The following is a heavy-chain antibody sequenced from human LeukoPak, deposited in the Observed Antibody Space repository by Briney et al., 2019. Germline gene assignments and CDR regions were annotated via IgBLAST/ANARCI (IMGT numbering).Heavy chain of an antibody. CDR3: ARPIYSSSWDAFNI. J-gene: IGHJ3*02. CDR1: GFTFSSYW. Sequence: GGSLRLSCAASGFTFSSYWMSWVRQAPGKGLECVANINQDGSKVYYVDSVKGRFTISRDKAKKSLFLQMDSLRAEDTAVYYCARPIYSSSWDAFNIWGQGTMVTISS. D-gene: IGHD6-13*01. V-gene: IGHV3-7*01. CDR2: INQDGSKV.